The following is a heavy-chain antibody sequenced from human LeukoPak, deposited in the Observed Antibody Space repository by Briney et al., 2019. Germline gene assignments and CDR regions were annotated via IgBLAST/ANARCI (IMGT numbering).Heavy chain of an antibody. V-gene: IGHV3-48*03. D-gene: IGHD3-10*02. CDR1: GFIFRSYG. J-gene: IGHJ6*04. CDR2: ISSSGSTI. Sequence: PGGSLRLSCAASGFIFRSYGMSWVRQAPGKGLEWVSYISSSGSTIYYADSVKGRFTISRDNAKNSLYLQMNSLRVEDTAVYYCAELGITMIGGVWGKGTTVTISS. CDR3: AELGITMIGGV.